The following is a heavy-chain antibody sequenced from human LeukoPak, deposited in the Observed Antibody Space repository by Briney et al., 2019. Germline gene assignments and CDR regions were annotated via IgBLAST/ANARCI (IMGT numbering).Heavy chain of an antibody. J-gene: IGHJ4*02. CDR2: IWYDGRNK. Sequence: GGSLRLSCAASGFTFSSYGMHWVRQAPGKGLEWVAVIWYDGRNKYYADSVKGRFTISRDNSKNTLYLQMNSLRAEDTAVYYCARDRRCSGGSCYLDYWGQGTLVTVSS. CDR3: ARDRRCSGGSCYLDY. D-gene: IGHD2-15*01. CDR1: GFTFSSYG. V-gene: IGHV3-33*01.